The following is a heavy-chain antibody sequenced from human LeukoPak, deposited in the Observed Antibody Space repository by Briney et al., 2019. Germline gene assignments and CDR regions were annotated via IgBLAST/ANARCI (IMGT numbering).Heavy chain of an antibody. V-gene: IGHV3-9*01. Sequence: GGSLRLSCAASGFTFDDYAMHWVRHAPGKGLEWVSGISWNSGSIGYADSAKGRFTISRDNAKNSLYLQMNSLRAEDTALYYCAKGRQGLRYFDWSYFDYWGQGTLVTVSS. CDR1: GFTFDDYA. D-gene: IGHD3-9*01. CDR2: ISWNSGSI. CDR3: AKGRQGLRYFDWSYFDY. J-gene: IGHJ4*02.